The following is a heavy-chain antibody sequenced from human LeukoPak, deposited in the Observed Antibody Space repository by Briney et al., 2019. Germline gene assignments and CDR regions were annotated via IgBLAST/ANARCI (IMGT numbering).Heavy chain of an antibody. CDR2: ISYDGSDK. V-gene: IGHV3-30*01. D-gene: IGHD3-10*01. J-gene: IGHJ6*03. Sequence: GGSLRLSCAASGFTFSSYAMYGVRQAPGKGLEWVAAISYDGSDKYYANSVKGRFTISRDNSKNKLYLQMNGLRAEDTAVYYCARSSGNYYYYYYMDVWGKGTTVTVSS. CDR1: GFTFSSYA. CDR3: ARSSGNYYYYYYMDV.